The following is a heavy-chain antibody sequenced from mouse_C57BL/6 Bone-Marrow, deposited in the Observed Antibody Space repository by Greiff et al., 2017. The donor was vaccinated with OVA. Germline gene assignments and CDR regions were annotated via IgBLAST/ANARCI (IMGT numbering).Heavy chain of an antibody. CDR2: INPYNGGT. J-gene: IGHJ1*03. D-gene: IGHD2-1*01. CDR1: GYTFTDYY. V-gene: IGHV1-19*01. Sequence: DVKLQESGPVLVKPGASVKMSCKASGYTFTDYYMNWVKQSHGKSLEWIGVINPYNGGTSYNQKFKGKATLTVDKSSSTAYMELNSLTSEDSAVYYCARGYGKGGYFDVWGTGTTVTVSS. CDR3: ARGYGKGGYFDV.